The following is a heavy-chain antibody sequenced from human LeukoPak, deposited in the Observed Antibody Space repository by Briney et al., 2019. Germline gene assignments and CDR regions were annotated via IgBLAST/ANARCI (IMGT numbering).Heavy chain of an antibody. D-gene: IGHD2-8*01. J-gene: IGHJ4*02. V-gene: IGHV3-48*03. CDR3: AKERDGFDY. Sequence: GGSLRLSCAASGFTFSSYEMNWVRQAPGKGLEWVSYISSSGSTIYYADSVKGRFTISRDNSKNTLYLQMNSLRAEDTAVYYCAKERDGFDYWGQGTLVTVSS. CDR2: ISSSGSTI. CDR1: GFTFSSYE.